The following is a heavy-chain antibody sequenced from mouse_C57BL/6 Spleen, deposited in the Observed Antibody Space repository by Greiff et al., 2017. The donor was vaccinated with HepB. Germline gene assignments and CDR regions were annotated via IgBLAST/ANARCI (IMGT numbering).Heavy chain of an antibody. CDR3: ARSITTVVARGPFDY. CDR1: GYTFTSYW. Sequence: QVQLKQPGAELVKPGASVKLSCKASGYTFTSYWMHWVKQRPGRGLEWIGRIDPNSGGTKYNEKFKSKATLTVDKPSSTAYMQLSSLTSEDSAVYYCARSITTVVARGPFDYWGQGTTLTVSS. V-gene: IGHV1-72*01. D-gene: IGHD1-1*01. CDR2: IDPNSGGT. J-gene: IGHJ2*01.